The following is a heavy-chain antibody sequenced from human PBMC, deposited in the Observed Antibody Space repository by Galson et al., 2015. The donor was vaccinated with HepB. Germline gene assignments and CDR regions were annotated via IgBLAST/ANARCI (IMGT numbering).Heavy chain of an antibody. CDR1: GFTFSSYA. J-gene: IGHJ4*02. CDR2: ISYDGSNK. V-gene: IGHV3-30-3*01. Sequence: SLRLSCAASGFTFSSYAMHWVRQAPGKGLEWEAVISYDGSNKYYADSVKGRFTISRDNSKNTLYLQMNSLRAEDTAVYYCARDGDIVVVVAATAYYFDYWGQGTLVTVSS. CDR3: ARDGDIVVVVAATAYYFDY. D-gene: IGHD2-15*01.